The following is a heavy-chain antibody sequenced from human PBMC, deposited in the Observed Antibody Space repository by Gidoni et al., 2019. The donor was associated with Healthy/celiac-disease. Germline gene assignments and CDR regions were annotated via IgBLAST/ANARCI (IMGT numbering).Heavy chain of an antibody. V-gene: IGHV3-9*01. J-gene: IGHJ4*02. Sequence: EVQLVESGGGLVQPGRSLRLSCAASGFTFDDYALHWVRQAPGKGLEWVSGISWNRGSIGYADSVKGRFTSSRDNAKNSLYLQMNSLRAEDTALYYCAKDIDPYGDYVLRPFGTFDDWGQGTLVTVSS. CDR1: GFTFDDYA. CDR2: ISWNRGSI. D-gene: IGHD4-17*01. CDR3: AKDIDPYGDYVLRPFGTFDD.